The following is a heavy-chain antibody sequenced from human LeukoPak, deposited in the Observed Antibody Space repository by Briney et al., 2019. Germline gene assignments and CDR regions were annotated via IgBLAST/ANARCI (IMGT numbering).Heavy chain of an antibody. D-gene: IGHD3-22*01. J-gene: IGHJ3*02. V-gene: IGHV3-48*03. CDR1: GFTFSSYE. CDR3: ARAPASIVVHAFDI. CDR2: ISSSGSTI. Sequence: GGSLRLSCAASGFTFSSYEMNWVRQAPGKGLEWVSYISSSGSTIYYADSVKGRFTISRDNAKNSLYLQMNSLRAEDTAVYYCARAPASIVVHAFDIWGQGTMVTVSS.